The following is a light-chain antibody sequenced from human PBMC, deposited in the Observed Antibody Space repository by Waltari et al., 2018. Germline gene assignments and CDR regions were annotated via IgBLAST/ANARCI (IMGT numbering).Light chain of an antibody. CDR2: HTS. Sequence: DIQMTQSPVPLSASVGDRVTITCRTSQAISGYLNWYQAKPGKAPKVLIYHTSRLERGGPSRFNGSGSGTQFALTISSLQPDDFATYYCQQYFTFPFTCGPGTALDVK. J-gene: IGKJ3*01. CDR3: QQYFTFPFT. V-gene: IGKV1-39*01. CDR1: QAISGY.